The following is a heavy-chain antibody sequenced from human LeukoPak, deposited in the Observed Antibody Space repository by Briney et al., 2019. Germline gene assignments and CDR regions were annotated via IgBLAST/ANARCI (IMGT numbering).Heavy chain of an antibody. CDR2: IYPGDSDT. D-gene: IGHD5-24*01. V-gene: IGHV5-51*01. J-gene: IGHJ4*02. CDR1: GYSFTSYW. CDR3: ARPGRDGYNYYYFDP. Sequence: GESLKISCKASGYSFTSYWIGWVRQMPGKGLEWMGIIYPGDSDTRYSPSFQGQVTISADKSITTAYLQWSSLKASDTAMYYCARPGRDGYNYYYFDPWGQGALVTVSS.